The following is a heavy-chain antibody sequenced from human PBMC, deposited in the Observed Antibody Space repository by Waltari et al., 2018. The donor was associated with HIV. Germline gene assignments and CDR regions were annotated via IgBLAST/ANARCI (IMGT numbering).Heavy chain of an antibody. J-gene: IGHJ4*02. D-gene: IGHD4-17*01. V-gene: IGHV3-74*01. Sequence: EVQLVESGGGLVQAVGSLRLSWAAPGFLFRTHWMHWVRQDPGKGLVWVARINGDGSGTSYADSVRGRFSISRENAENSLHLHMNSVRPEDTGLYYCTREGVETTAPADYWGQGTLVTVSS. CDR3: TREGVETTAPADY. CDR1: GFLFRTHW. CDR2: INGDGSGT.